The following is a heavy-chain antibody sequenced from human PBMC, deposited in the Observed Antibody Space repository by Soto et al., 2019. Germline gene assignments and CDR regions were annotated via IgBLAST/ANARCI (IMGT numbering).Heavy chain of an antibody. CDR3: LGGIVSAPTTVGWSVDL. CDR1: GGSSSSHH. V-gene: IGHV4-59*11. J-gene: IGHJ2*01. D-gene: IGHD2-2*01. CDR2: IKNNGGT. Sequence: SETLSLTXGVSGGSSSSHHWRWSRQRPGQGLEWIGYIKNNGGTNYNPSPKRRVTITVDMAKNKYYFNLGSVTAADAAVYVGLGGIVSAPTTVGWSVDLWGRGTLVTVSS.